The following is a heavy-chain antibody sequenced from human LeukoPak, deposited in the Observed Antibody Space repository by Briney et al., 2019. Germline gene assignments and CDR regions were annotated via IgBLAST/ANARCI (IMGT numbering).Heavy chain of an antibody. V-gene: IGHV4-59*01. Sequence: SEPLSLTCTVSGGSISSYYWSWIRQPPGKGLEWIGYIYYSGSTNYNPSLKSRVTISVDTSKNQFSLKLSSVTAADTAVYYCARVTGEGYFDYWGQGTLVTVSS. D-gene: IGHD7-27*01. CDR3: ARVTGEGYFDY. CDR2: IYYSGST. J-gene: IGHJ4*02. CDR1: GGSISSYY.